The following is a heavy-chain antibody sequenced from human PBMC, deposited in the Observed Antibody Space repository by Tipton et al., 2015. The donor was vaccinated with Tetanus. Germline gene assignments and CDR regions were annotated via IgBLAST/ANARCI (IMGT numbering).Heavy chain of an antibody. CDR1: GFTFSSYA. V-gene: IGHV3-23*01. CDR2: ISGSGGST. Sequence: SLRLSCAASGFTFSSYAMSWVRQAPGKGLEWVSAISGSGGSTYYADSVKGRFTISRDNSKNTLYLQMNSLRAEDTAVYYCAKDREWGYYDSRSRLDAFDIWGQGTMVTVSS. J-gene: IGHJ3*02. CDR3: AKDREWGYYDSRSRLDAFDI. D-gene: IGHD3-22*01.